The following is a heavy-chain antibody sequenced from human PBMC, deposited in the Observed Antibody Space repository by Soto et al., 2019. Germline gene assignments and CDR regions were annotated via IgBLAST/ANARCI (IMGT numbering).Heavy chain of an antibody. V-gene: IGHV3-33*01. J-gene: IGHJ6*02. CDR2: IWYDGSNK. Sequence: QVQLVESGGGVVQPGRSLRLSCAASGFTFSSYGMHWVRQAPGKGLEWVAVIWYDGSNKYYADSVKGRFTISRDNSKNTLYLQMNSLRAEDTAVFYCARGQVPLDVWGQGTTVTVSS. CDR3: ARGQVPLDV. D-gene: IGHD1-1*01. CDR1: GFTFSSYG.